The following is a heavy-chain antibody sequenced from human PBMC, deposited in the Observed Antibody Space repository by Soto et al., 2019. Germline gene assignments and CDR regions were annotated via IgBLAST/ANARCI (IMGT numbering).Heavy chain of an antibody. CDR1: GGTFSSYT. CDR3: ARASPDRADVYYYDGIDV. CDR2: IIPILGIA. J-gene: IGHJ6*02. V-gene: IGHV1-69*02. D-gene: IGHD3-10*02. Sequence: QVQLVQSGAEVKKPGSSVKVSCKASGGTFSSYTISWVRQAPGQGLEWMGRIIPILGIANYAKKFQGRVPIPADKSTSTVYMELSSLMSQDTAVYYAARASPDRADVYYYDGIDVWGQRTTVTVSS.